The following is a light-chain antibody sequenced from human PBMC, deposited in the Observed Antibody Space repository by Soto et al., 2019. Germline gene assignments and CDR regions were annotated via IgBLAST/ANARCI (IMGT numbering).Light chain of an antibody. CDR3: QQSHRLPYS. CDR1: QDIGSY. V-gene: IGKV1-39*01. J-gene: IGKJ2*01. Sequence: DIPLTQSPSSLSASVGDRVTLTCRASQDIGSYLNWYQQKPGKAPKVLIYAATSLQSGVPSRFSGSGSGTDFTLTIDSLQPEDCASYSCQQSHRLPYSFGQGTRLEIK. CDR2: AAT.